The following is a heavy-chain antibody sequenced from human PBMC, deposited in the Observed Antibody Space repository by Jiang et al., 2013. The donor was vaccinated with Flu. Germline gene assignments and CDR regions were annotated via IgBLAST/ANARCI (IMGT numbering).Heavy chain of an antibody. CDR1: GFTVSSNY. CDR2: IYSGGST. J-gene: IGHJ6*04. D-gene: IGHD1-26*01. Sequence: VQLVESGGGLVQPGGSLRLSCAASGFTVSSNYMSWVRQAPGKGLEWVSVIYSGGSTYYADSVKGRFTISRDNSKNTLYLQMNSLRAEDTAVYYCARRGDYYESPYYYYGMDVWGKGTTVTVSS. V-gene: IGHV3-66*01. CDR3: ARRGDYYESPYYYYGMDV.